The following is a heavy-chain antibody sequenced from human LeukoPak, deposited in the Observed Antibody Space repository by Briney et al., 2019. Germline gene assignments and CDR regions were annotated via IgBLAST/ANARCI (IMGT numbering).Heavy chain of an antibody. J-gene: IGHJ4*02. V-gene: IGHV3-21*06. CDR2: ISSSSSYI. Sequence: GGSLRLSCAASGFTFSSYSMNWVRQAPGKGLEWVSSISSSSSYIYYADSVKGRFTISRDNAKNSLYLQMNSLRAEDTAVYYCARGPSRRYYDSSGYYYYFDYWGQGTLVTVSS. CDR3: ARGPSRRYYDSSGYYYYFDY. CDR1: GFTFSSYS. D-gene: IGHD3-22*01.